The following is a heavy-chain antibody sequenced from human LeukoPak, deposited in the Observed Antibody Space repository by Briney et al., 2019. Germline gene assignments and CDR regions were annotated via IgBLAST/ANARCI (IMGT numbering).Heavy chain of an antibody. CDR2: IYTSGST. V-gene: IGHV4-4*07. Sequence: PSETLSLTCTVSGGSISSYYWSWIRQPAGKGLGWIGRIYTSGSTNYNPSLKSRVTMSVDTSKNQFSLKLSSVTAADTAVYYCAREVKTGTTSGRVVDAFDIWGQGTMVTVSS. D-gene: IGHD1-1*01. CDR3: AREVKTGTTSGRVVDAFDI. CDR1: GGSISSYY. J-gene: IGHJ3*02.